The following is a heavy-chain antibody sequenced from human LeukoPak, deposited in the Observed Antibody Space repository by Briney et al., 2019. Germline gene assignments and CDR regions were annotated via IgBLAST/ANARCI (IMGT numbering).Heavy chain of an antibody. D-gene: IGHD1-26*01. CDR3: ASSSGSYRVPGKFDY. CDR2: IIPIFGTA. J-gene: IGHJ4*02. V-gene: IGHV1-69*13. CDR1: GGTFRSYA. Sequence: GASVKVSCKASGGTFRSYAISWVRQAPGQGLEWMGGIIPIFGTANYAQKFQGRVTITADESTSTAYMELSSLRSEDPAVYYCASSSGSYRVPGKFDYWGQGTLVTVSS.